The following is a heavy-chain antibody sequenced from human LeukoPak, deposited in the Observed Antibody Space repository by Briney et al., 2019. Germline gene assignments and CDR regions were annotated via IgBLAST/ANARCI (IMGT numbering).Heavy chain of an antibody. Sequence: PGGSLRLSCAASGFTFSSYAMSWVRQAPGKGLEWVSAISGSGGSTYYADSVKGRFTISADISKNTLYLQMNSLRAEDTAVYYCAKESLRNPNYFDFWGQGTLVTVSS. V-gene: IGHV3-23*01. D-gene: IGHD2-21*02. CDR3: AKESLRNPNYFDF. J-gene: IGHJ4*02. CDR2: ISGSGGST. CDR1: GFTFSSYA.